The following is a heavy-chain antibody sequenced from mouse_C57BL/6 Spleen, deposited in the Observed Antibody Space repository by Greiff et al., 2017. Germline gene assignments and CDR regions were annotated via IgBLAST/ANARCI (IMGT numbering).Heavy chain of an antibody. CDR2: ISSGSSNT. V-gene: IGHV5-17*01. Sequence: EVKLVESGGGLVKPGGSLKLSCAASGFTFSDYGMHWVRQAPEKGLEWVAYISSGSSNTYYADTVKGRFTISRDKATNTLFLQMSSLRSEDTAMYCCSNYLYYAMGYWGPGTSVSVSS. J-gene: IGHJ4*01. CDR1: GFTFSDYG. CDR3: SNYLYYAMGY. D-gene: IGHD1-1*02.